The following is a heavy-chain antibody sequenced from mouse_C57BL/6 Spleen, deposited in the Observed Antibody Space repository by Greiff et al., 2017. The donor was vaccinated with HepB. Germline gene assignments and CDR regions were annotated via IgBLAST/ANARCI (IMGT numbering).Heavy chain of an antibody. J-gene: IGHJ3*01. CDR2: IYPGSGNT. Sequence: VQRVESGPELVKPGASVKISCKASGYSFTSYYIHWVKQRPGQGLEWIGWIYPGSGNTKYNEKFKGKATLTADTSSSTAYMQLSSLTSEDSAVYYCASYYGSSYWFAYWGQGTLVTVSA. D-gene: IGHD1-1*01. V-gene: IGHV1-66*01. CDR3: ASYYGSSYWFAY. CDR1: GYSFTSYY.